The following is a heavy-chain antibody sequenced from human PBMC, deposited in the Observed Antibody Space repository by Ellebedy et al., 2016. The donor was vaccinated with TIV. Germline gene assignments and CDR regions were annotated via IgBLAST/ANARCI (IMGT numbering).Heavy chain of an antibody. D-gene: IGHD4-23*01. Sequence: GGSLRLSCAASGFTLGSNAMSWVRQTPGKRLEWVAGIGGDGRTHYEHSVRGRFTLSRANAMHTLFLQMNSLRAEDTAVYFCAKGRWAGSSTIDYWGQGTLVTVSS. V-gene: IGHV3-23*01. CDR3: AKGRWAGSSTIDY. J-gene: IGHJ4*02. CDR2: IGGDGRT. CDR1: GFTLGSNA.